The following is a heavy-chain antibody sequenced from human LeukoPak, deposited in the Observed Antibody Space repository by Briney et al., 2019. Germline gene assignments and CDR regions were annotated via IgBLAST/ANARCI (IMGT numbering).Heavy chain of an antibody. D-gene: IGHD1-1*01. CDR1: GYTFNNSG. J-gene: IGHJ4*02. Sequence: GASVKVSCKASGYTFNNSGISWLREAPGQGLEWMGWINARNGFTNYAQKFQGRLTMTTDTSTTTAHMDLGGLTSDDTDVYYCARDREGTGIWRDYWGQGTLVTVSS. CDR3: ARDREGTGIWRDY. CDR2: INARNGFT. V-gene: IGHV1-18*01.